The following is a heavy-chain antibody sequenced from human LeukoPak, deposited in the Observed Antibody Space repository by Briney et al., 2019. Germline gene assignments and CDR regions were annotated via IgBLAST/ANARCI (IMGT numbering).Heavy chain of an antibody. D-gene: IGHD1-26*01. CDR3: AKDEEWEPGNNWFDP. J-gene: IGHJ5*02. CDR1: GFTVSNAW. CDR2: ISGSGGST. Sequence: QSGGSLRLSCVVSGFTVSNAWMSWVRQAPGKGLEWVSAISGSGGSTYYADSVKGRFTISRDNSKNTLYLQMNSLRAEDTAVYYCAKDEEWEPGNNWFDPWGQGTLVTVSS. V-gene: IGHV3-23*01.